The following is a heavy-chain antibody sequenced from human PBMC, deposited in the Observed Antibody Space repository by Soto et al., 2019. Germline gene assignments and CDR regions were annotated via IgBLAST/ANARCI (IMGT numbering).Heavy chain of an antibody. CDR1: GYSFNSYW. Sequence: GESLKISCKGSGYSFNSYWIGWVRQMPGKGLEWMGIIYPGDSDTRYSPSFQGQVTISADKSISTAYLQWSSPKASDTAMYYCARASSGAYYFQYYGMDVWGQGTTVTVSS. CDR2: IYPGDSDT. D-gene: IGHD2-15*01. V-gene: IGHV5-51*01. J-gene: IGHJ6*02. CDR3: ARASSGAYYFQYYGMDV.